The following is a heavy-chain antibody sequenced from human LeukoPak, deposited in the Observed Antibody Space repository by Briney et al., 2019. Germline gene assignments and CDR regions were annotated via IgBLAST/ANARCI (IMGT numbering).Heavy chain of an antibody. D-gene: IGHD4-23*01. CDR2: IDPYSGGT. V-gene: IGHV1-2*02. CDR1: GYTFIAYS. Sequence: ASVKVSCKASGYTFIAYSLHWVRQALGQGLEWMGWIDPYSGGTEYSPKFQGRVTMTRDTSISTAYMEVNRLRSDDTALYYCARFPTPNQRVQDYWGQGTLVTVSS. CDR3: ARFPTPNQRVQDY. J-gene: IGHJ4*02.